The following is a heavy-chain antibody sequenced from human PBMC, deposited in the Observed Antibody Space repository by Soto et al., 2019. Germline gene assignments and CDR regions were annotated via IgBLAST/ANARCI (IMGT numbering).Heavy chain of an antibody. Sequence: GGSLRLSCAASGFTFSSYGMHWVRQAPGKGLEWVAVISYDGSNKYYADSVKGRFTISRDNSKNTLYLQMNSLRAEDTAVYYCAKDRSLHYYGSGRYYYYGMDVWGQGTTVTVSS. V-gene: IGHV3-30*18. D-gene: IGHD3-10*01. CDR1: GFTFSSYG. J-gene: IGHJ6*02. CDR2: ISYDGSNK. CDR3: AKDRSLHYYGSGRYYYYGMDV.